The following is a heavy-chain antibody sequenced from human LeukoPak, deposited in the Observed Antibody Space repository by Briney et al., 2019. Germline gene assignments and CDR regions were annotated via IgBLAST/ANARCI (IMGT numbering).Heavy chain of an antibody. V-gene: IGHV3-23*01. Sequence: PGGSLRLSCAASEFTFSSYAMSWVRQAPGKGLEWVSAISGSGGSTYYADSVKGRFTISRDNSKNTLYLQMNSLRAEDTAVYYCAEHNDFWSGFYRQFDYWGQGTLVTVSS. CDR2: ISGSGGST. CDR3: AEHNDFWSGFYRQFDY. CDR1: EFTFSSYA. D-gene: IGHD3-3*01. J-gene: IGHJ4*02.